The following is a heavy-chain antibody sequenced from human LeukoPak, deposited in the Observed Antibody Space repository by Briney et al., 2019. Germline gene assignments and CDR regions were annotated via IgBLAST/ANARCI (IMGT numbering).Heavy chain of an antibody. V-gene: IGHV3-7*01. CDR1: GFTFSSYW. D-gene: IGHD6-19*01. CDR3: SRDSSGPDY. CDR2: IKQDGSEK. J-gene: IGHJ4*02. Sequence: PGGSLRLSCAASGFTFSSYWMSWVRQAPGKGLEWVANIKQDGSEKYYVDSVKGRFTISRDNAKNSLFLQMNSLRHEDTAVYYCSRDSSGPDYWGQRTLVTVSS.